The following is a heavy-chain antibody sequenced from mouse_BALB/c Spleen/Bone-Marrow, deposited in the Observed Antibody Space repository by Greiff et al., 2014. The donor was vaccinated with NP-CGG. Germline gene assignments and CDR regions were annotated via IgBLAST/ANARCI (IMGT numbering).Heavy chain of an antibody. V-gene: IGHV5-17*02. CDR2: ISSGSTAI. Sequence: DVMLVESGGGLVQPGGSRKLSCAASGFTFSSFGVHWVRQAPEKGLEWVAYISSGSTAIFYADTVKGRFTISRDNPKNTLFLQMTSLRSEDTAMYYCTRGGNWDDFDVWGAGTTVTVSS. J-gene: IGHJ1*01. CDR1: GFTFSSFG. CDR3: TRGGNWDDFDV. D-gene: IGHD4-1*01.